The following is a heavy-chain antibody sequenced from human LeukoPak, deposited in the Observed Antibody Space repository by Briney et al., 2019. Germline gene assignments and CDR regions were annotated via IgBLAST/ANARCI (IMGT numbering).Heavy chain of an antibody. J-gene: IGHJ4*02. CDR3: ARHHSCYDSSGYYLYYFDY. D-gene: IGHD3-22*01. Sequence: SETLSLTCTVSGGSISSYYWSWIRQPPGKGLEWIGYIYYSGSTNYNPSLKSRVTISVDTSKNQFSLKLSSVTAADTAVYYCARHHSCYDSSGYYLYYFDYWGQGTLVTVSS. V-gene: IGHV4-59*08. CDR2: IYYSGST. CDR1: GGSISSYY.